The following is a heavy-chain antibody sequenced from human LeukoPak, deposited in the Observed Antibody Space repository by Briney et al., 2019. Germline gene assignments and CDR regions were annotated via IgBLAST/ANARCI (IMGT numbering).Heavy chain of an antibody. V-gene: IGHV4-59*01. CDR1: GGSISSYY. Sequence: SETLSLTCTVSGGSISSYYWSWIRQPPGKGLEWIGNIYYSGSTNYNPSLKSRVTVSVDTSKDQFSLKLSSLTAADTAVYYCARSFLGDWYFDLWGRGTLVTVSS. CDR3: ARSFLGDWYFDL. J-gene: IGHJ2*01. CDR2: IYYSGST. D-gene: IGHD1-26*01.